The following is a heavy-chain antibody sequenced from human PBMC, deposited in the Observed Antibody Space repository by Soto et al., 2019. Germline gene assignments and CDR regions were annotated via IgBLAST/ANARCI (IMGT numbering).Heavy chain of an antibody. CDR3: ARVGDYDFWSGSSVAPNYYYYYGMDV. D-gene: IGHD3-3*01. CDR2: ISAYNGNT. J-gene: IGHJ6*02. V-gene: IGHV1-18*01. Sequence: ASVKVSCKASGYTFTSYGISWVRQAPGQGLEWMGWISAYNGNTNYAQKLQGRVTMTTDTSTSTAYMELRSLRSDDTAVYYCARVGDYDFWSGSSVAPNYYYYYGMDVWGQGTTVTVSS. CDR1: GYTFTSYG.